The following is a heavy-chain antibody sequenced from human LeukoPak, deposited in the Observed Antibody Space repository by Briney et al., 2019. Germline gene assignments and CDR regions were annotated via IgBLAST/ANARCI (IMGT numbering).Heavy chain of an antibody. D-gene: IGHD3-3*01. J-gene: IGHJ4*02. CDR2: INHSGST. V-gene: IGHV4-34*01. Sequence: PSETLSLTCAVYGGSFSGYYWSWIRQPPGKGLEWIGEINHSGSTNYNPSLKSRVTISVDTSKNQFSLKLSSVTAADTAVYYCASSPRIFWSGYPNWGQGTLVTVSS. CDR3: ASSPRIFWSGYPN. CDR1: GGSFSGYY.